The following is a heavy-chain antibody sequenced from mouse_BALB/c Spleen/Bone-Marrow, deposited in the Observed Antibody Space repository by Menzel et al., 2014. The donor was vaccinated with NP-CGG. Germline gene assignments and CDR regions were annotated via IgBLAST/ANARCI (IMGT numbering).Heavy chain of an antibody. CDR1: GFSLTSYG. V-gene: IGHV2-9*02. J-gene: IGHJ4*01. D-gene: IGHD2-14*01. CDR2: IWAGGIT. Sequence: QVQLKHSGPGLVAPSQSLSITCTVPGFSLTSYGVHWVRQPPGKGLEWLGVIWAGGITNYNSTLMSRLIINKDDSKSKVFLKMNSLQTDDTAMYYCARGGYYKYDEDAMDYWGQGTSVTVSS. CDR3: ARGGYYKYDEDAMDY.